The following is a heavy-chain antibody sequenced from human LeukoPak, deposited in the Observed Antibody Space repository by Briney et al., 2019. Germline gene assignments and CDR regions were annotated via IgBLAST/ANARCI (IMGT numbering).Heavy chain of an antibody. CDR3: ASHSQWLVWYYFDY. Sequence: SETLSLTCAVYGGSFSGYYWSWIRQPPGKGLEWIGEINHSGSTNYNPSLKSRVTISVDTSKNQFSLKLSSVTAADTAVYYCASHSQWLVWYYFDYWGQGTLVTVSS. CDR1: GGSFSGYY. D-gene: IGHD6-19*01. J-gene: IGHJ4*02. CDR2: INHSGST. V-gene: IGHV4-34*01.